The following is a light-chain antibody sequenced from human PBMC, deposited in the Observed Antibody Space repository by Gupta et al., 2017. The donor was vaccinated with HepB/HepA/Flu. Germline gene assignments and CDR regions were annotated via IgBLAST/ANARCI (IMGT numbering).Light chain of an antibody. J-gene: IGLJ1*01. Sequence: SSELPPDPAVSVALVPTVRITFQGDSLRSYNGSWHQPGAGQATVLVIYGKNNRPSGIPNWFSGSRLGNTASLIITGAQAEDEADYYCNSRDISGNHYVFGSGTKVTVL. CDR1: SLRSYN. V-gene: IGLV3-19*01. CDR2: GKN. CDR3: NSRDISGNHYV.